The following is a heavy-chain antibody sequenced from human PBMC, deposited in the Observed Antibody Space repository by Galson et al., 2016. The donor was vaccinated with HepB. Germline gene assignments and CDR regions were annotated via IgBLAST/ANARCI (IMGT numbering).Heavy chain of an antibody. Sequence: SLRLSCAASGFTFSSYAMSWVRQAPGKGLEWVSAISGSGGSTYYAGSVKGRFTISRDNSKNTLYLQMNRLRAEDTVVYYCAKGAEQWLVPGYFDYWGQGTLVTVSS. D-gene: IGHD6-19*01. CDR2: ISGSGGST. CDR1: GFTFSSYA. V-gene: IGHV3-23*01. J-gene: IGHJ4*02. CDR3: AKGAEQWLVPGYFDY.